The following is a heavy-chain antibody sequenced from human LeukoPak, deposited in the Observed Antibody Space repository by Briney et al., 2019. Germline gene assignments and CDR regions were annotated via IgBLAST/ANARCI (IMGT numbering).Heavy chain of an antibody. D-gene: IGHD3-22*01. Sequence: PGGSLRLSCAATGFSFSNHAMNWVRQAPGKGLEWVSSISSSSSYIYYADSVKGQFTISRDNAKNSLYLQMNSLRAEDTAVYYCAREEKYYDSSGYRSWCFDYWGQGTLVTVSS. CDR2: ISSSSSYI. CDR3: AREEKYYDSSGYRSWCFDY. J-gene: IGHJ4*02. CDR1: GFSFSNHA. V-gene: IGHV3-21*01.